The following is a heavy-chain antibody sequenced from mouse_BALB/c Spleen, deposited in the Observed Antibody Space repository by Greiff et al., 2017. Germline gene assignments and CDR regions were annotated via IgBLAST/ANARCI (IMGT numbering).Heavy chain of an antibody. J-gene: IGHJ2*01. V-gene: IGHV5-6*01. Sequence: EVQVVESGGDLVKPGGSLKLSCAASGFTFSSYGMSWVRQTPDKRLEWVATISSGGSYTYYPDSVKGRFTISRDNAKNTLYLQMSSLKSEDTAMYYCARHLLTCFDYWGQGTTLTVSS. D-gene: IGHD1-3*01. CDR2: ISSGGSYT. CDR1: GFTFSSYG. CDR3: ARHLLTCFDY.